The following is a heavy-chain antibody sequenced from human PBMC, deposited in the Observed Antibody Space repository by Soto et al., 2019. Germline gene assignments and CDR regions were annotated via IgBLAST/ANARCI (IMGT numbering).Heavy chain of an antibody. V-gene: IGHV3-7*01. Sequence: EVQLVESGGGLVQPGGSLRLSCTASGFTFSDSWMTWVRQAPGKGLEWVARIKPDESEKKYADSVKGRFSISRDNAKNSIYLQMDSLRAEDTAVYYCVRGGSNYDSWGQAPLVTVSS. CDR1: GFTFSDSW. D-gene: IGHD4-4*01. CDR3: VRGGSNYDS. J-gene: IGHJ5*02. CDR2: IKPDESEK.